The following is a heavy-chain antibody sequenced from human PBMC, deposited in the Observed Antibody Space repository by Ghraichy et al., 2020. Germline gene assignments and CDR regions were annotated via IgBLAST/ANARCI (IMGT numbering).Heavy chain of an antibody. V-gene: IGHV4-59*01. CDR1: GGSINSDY. J-gene: IGHJ4*02. D-gene: IGHD6-13*01. CDR2: IYYSGST. Sequence: SETLSLTSTVSGGSINSDYWSWIRQPPGKGLEWIGYIYYSGSTNYNPSLRSRLTISVDTSKNQFSLKLSSVTAADTAVYYCARGKYSSSWYRGLSHFDYWGQGTQVTVSS. CDR3: ARGKYSSSWYRGLSHFDY.